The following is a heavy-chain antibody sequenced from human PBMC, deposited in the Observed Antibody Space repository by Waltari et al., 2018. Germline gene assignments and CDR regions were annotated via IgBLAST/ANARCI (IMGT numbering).Heavy chain of an antibody. V-gene: IGHV3-23*04. D-gene: IGHD6-13*01. CDR2: ISGSGGST. CDR1: GFTFSSYA. J-gene: IGHJ4*02. CDR3: ATFRAADRAPVAVDYFDY. Sequence: EVQLVESGGGLVQPGGSLRLSCAASGFTFSSYAMSWVRQAPGKGLEWVSAISGSGGSTYYADSVKGRFTISRDNSKNTLNLQMNSLRAEDTAVYYCATFRAADRAPVAVDYFDYWGQGTLVTVSS.